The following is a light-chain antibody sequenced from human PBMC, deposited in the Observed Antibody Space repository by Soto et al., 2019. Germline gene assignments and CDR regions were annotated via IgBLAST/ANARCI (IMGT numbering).Light chain of an antibody. CDR3: CSYAGSVYV. V-gene: IGLV2-11*01. CDR2: DVS. Sequence: QSALTQPRSVSGSPGQSVTISCTGTSSDVGGYNYVSWYQQHPGKAPKLMIYDVSKRPSGVPDRFSGSKSGNTASLTISGLQAEDEADYYCCSYAGSVYVFGNGTKVTV. CDR1: SSDVGGYNY. J-gene: IGLJ1*01.